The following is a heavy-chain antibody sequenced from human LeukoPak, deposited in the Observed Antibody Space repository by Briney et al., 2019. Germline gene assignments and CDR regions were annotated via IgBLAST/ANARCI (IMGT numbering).Heavy chain of an antibody. Sequence: SETLSLTCTVSGGSISSSSYYWGWIRQPPGKGLEWIGSIYYSGSTYYNPSLKSRVTISVDTSKNQFSLKLSSVTAADTAVYYCARHFLRESIHSGWAYFDYWGQGTLVTVSS. CDR1: GGSISSSSYY. D-gene: IGHD6-19*01. CDR2: IYYSGST. CDR3: ARHFLRESIHSGWAYFDY. V-gene: IGHV4-39*01. J-gene: IGHJ4*02.